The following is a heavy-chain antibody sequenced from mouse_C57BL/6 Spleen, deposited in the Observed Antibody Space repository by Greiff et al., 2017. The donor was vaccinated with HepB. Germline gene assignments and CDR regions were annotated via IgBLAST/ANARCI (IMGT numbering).Heavy chain of an antibody. CDR3: ARHGEGGRFDY. Sequence: EVQLVESGGDLVKPGGSLKLSCAASGFTFSSYGMSWVRQTPDKRLEWVATISSGGSYTYYPDSVKGRFTISRDNAKNTLYLQMSSLKSEDTAMYYCARHGEGGRFDYWGQGTTLTVSS. D-gene: IGHD3-3*01. CDR1: GFTFSSYG. CDR2: ISSGGSYT. J-gene: IGHJ2*01. V-gene: IGHV5-6*01.